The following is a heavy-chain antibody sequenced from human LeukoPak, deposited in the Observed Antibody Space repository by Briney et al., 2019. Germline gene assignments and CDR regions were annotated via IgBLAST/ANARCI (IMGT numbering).Heavy chain of an antibody. CDR1: GASVSSGRHY. D-gene: IGHD4/OR15-4a*01. V-gene: IGHV4-61*01. Sequence: SETLSLTCTVSGASVSSGRHYWSWIRQPPGKGLEWIGHFYDGENTHYNPSFKSRVTLSLDTPENQFSLKFSSVTAADTAVYYCARGRGFGYGVDFWGQGTLVTVST. CDR2: FYDGENT. J-gene: IGHJ4*02. CDR3: ARGRGFGYGVDF.